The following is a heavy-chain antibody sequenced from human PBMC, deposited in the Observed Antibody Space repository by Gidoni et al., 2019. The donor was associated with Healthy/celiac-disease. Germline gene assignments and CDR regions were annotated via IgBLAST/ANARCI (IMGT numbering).Heavy chain of an antibody. CDR2: ISYDGSNK. D-gene: IGHD4-17*01. J-gene: IGHJ4*02. V-gene: IGHV3-30-3*01. CDR1: GFTFSSYA. Sequence: QVQLVESGGGVVQPGRSMRLSCAASGFTFSSYAMHWDRQAPGKGLEWVAVISYDGSNKYYADSVKGRFTISRDNSKNTLYLQMNSRRAEDTAVYYCASSTFTVAPWYWGQGTLVTVSS. CDR3: ASSTFTVAPWY.